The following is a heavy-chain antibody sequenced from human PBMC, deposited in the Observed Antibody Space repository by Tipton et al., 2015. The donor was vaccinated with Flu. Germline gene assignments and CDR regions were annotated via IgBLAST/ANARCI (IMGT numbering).Heavy chain of an antibody. CDR3: ARGGRAPLRSSWSNAFDI. D-gene: IGHD6-13*01. Sequence: TLSLTCTVSGGSISSHYWSWIRQPAGKGLEWIGRIYTSGSTNYNASLKSRVTMSVDTSKNQFSLKLSSVTAADTAVYYCARGGRAPLRSSWSNAFDIWGQGTMVTVSS. V-gene: IGHV4-4*07. CDR1: GGSISSHY. CDR2: IYTSGST. J-gene: IGHJ3*02.